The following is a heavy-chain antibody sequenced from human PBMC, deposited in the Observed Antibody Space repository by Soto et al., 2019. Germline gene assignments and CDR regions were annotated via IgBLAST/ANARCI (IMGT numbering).Heavy chain of an antibody. Sequence: SETLSLTCTVSGGSISSYYWSWIRQSPGKGLEWIGYTHYSGSTNYNPALKSRVTISVDTSKNQFSLKLSSVTAADTAVYYCARTVSTTYYYYYMDVWGKGTTVTVSS. CDR3: ARTVSTTYYYYYMDV. CDR2: THYSGST. V-gene: IGHV4-59*08. J-gene: IGHJ6*03. CDR1: GGSISSYY. D-gene: IGHD4-17*01.